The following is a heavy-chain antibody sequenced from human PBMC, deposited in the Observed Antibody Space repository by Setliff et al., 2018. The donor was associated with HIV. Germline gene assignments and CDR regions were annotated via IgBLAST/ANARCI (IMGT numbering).Heavy chain of an antibody. J-gene: IGHJ6*03. CDR1: GGSISNYY. D-gene: IGHD4-17*01. CDR3: ARHRDYGPHYYYYMDV. CDR2: IYTSGST. V-gene: IGHV4-4*09. Sequence: SETLSLTCTVSGGSISNYYWSWIRQPPGKGLEWIGYIYTSGSTNYNPSLKSRVTISVDTSKNQFSLKLSSVTAADTAMYYCARHRDYGPHYYYYMDVWGQGTLVTVSS.